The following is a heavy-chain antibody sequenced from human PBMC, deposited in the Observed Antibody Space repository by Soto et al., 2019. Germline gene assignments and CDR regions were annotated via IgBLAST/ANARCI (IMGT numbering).Heavy chain of an antibody. J-gene: IGHJ4*02. CDR3: ARDGRAGSGWYYFDY. V-gene: IGHV3-30-3*01. Sequence: GRSLRLSCAASGFTFSSYAMHWVRQAPGKGLEWVAVISYDGSNKYYADSVKGRFTISRDNSKSTLYLQMNSLRAEDTAVYYCARDGRAGSGWYYFDYWGQGTLVTVSS. CDR2: ISYDGSNK. CDR1: GFTFSSYA. D-gene: IGHD6-19*01.